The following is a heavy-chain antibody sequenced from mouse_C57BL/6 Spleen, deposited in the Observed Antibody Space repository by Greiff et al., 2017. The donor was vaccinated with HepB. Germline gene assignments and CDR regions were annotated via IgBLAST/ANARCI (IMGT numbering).Heavy chain of an antibody. CDR1: GYTFTSYT. V-gene: IGHV1-4*01. CDR3: ARSLTTVVARAMDY. D-gene: IGHD1-1*01. Sequence: VQLQQSGAELARPGASVKMSCKASGYTFTSYTMHWVKQRPGQGLEWIGYINPSSGYTKYNQKFKDKATLTADKSSSTAYMQLSSLTSEDSAVYSCARSLTTVVARAMDYWGQGTSVTVSS. CDR2: INPSSGYT. J-gene: IGHJ4*01.